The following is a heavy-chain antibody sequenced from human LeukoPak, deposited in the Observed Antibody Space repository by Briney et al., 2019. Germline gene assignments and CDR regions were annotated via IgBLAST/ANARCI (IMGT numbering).Heavy chain of an antibody. D-gene: IGHD1-26*01. CDR1: GYTFTGYY. Sequence: ASVKVSCKASGYTFTGYYTHWVRQAPGQGLEWMGWINPNSGGTNYAQKFQGRVTMTRDTSISTAYMELSRLRSDDTAVYYCARDYPIVGAFDYWGQGTLVTVSS. CDR3: ARDYPIVGAFDY. J-gene: IGHJ4*02. V-gene: IGHV1-2*02. CDR2: INPNSGGT.